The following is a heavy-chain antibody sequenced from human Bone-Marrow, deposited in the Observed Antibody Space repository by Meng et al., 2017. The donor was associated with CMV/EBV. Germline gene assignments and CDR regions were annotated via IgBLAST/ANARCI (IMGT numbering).Heavy chain of an antibody. CDR3: ARDRSGWYLN. D-gene: IGHD6-19*01. CDR1: RFTFSSYW. J-gene: IGHJ4*02. Sequence: GGSLRLSCAASRFTFSSYWMSWVRQAPGKGLEWVANIKQDGSEKYYEDSVKGRFTISRDNAKNSLYLQMNSLRVEDTAVYYCARDRSGWYLNWGQGTLVTVSS. CDR2: IKQDGSEK. V-gene: IGHV3-7*01.